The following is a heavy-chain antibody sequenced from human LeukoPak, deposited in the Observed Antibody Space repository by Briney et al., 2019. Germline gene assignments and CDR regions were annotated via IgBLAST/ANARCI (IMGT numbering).Heavy chain of an antibody. D-gene: IGHD3-22*01. Sequence: ASVKVSCKASGGTFSSYAISWVRQAPGQGLEWMGGIIPIFGTANYAQKFQGRVTMTTDTSTSTAYMELRSLRSDDTAVYYCARGYDSSGCDYWGQGTLVTVSS. J-gene: IGHJ4*02. CDR2: IIPIFGTA. CDR3: ARGYDSSGCDY. CDR1: GGTFSSYA. V-gene: IGHV1-69*05.